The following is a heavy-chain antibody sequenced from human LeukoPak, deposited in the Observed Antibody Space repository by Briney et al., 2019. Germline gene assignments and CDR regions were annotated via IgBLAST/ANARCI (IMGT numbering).Heavy chain of an antibody. CDR2: ISAYNGNT. Sequence: EASVKVSCKASGYTFTSYGISWVRQAPGQGLEWMGWISAYNGNTNYAQKLQGRVTMTTVTSTSTAYMELRSPRSDDTAAYYCAREHPDTAMVLNFDYWGQGTLVTVSS. CDR3: AREHPDTAMVLNFDY. J-gene: IGHJ4*02. D-gene: IGHD5-18*01. V-gene: IGHV1-18*01. CDR1: GYTFTSYG.